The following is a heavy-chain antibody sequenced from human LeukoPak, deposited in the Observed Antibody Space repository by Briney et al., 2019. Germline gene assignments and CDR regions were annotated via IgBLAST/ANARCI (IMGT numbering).Heavy chain of an antibody. D-gene: IGHD4-11*01. CDR1: GYTFTFYY. Sequence: ASVKVSCEASGYTFTFYYMHWVRQAPGQGREWMGWINPNSGGTNYAQKFQGRVTMTRDTSISTAYMELSRLRSDDTAVYYCARAALPDYSNANWFDPWGQGTLVTVSS. V-gene: IGHV1-2*02. CDR2: INPNSGGT. CDR3: ARAALPDYSNANWFDP. J-gene: IGHJ5*02.